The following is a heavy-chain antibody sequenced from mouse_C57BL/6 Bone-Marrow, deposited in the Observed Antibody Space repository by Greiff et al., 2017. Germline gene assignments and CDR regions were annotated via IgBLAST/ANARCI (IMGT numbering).Heavy chain of an antibody. CDR1: GYSFTDYN. Sequence: VQLQQPGPELVKPGASVKISCKASGYSFTDYNMNWVKQSNGKSLEWIGVINPNDGTTSYNQKFKGKATLTVDQSSSPAYMQLNSLTSEDSAVYYWARGYDYDYARDYWGQGTSVTVAS. V-gene: IGHV1-39*01. D-gene: IGHD2-4*01. CDR3: ARGYDYDYARDY. J-gene: IGHJ4*01. CDR2: INPNDGTT.